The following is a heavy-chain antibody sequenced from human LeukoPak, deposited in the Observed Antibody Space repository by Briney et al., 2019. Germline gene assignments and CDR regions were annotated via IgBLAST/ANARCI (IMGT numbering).Heavy chain of an antibody. CDR1: GGSFSGYY. V-gene: IGHV4-34*01. D-gene: IGHD6-19*01. CDR3: AREGRAGGPRNWFDP. CDR2: INHSGST. J-gene: IGHJ5*02. Sequence: SETLSLTCAVYGGSFSGYYWSWIRQPPGKGLEWIGEINHSGSTNYNPSLKSRVTISVDTSKNQFSLKLSSVTAADTAVYYCAREGRAGGPRNWFDPWGQGTLVTVSS.